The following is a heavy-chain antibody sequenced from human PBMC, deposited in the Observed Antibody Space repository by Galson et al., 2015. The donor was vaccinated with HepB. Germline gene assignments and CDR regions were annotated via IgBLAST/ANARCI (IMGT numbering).Heavy chain of an antibody. CDR1: GYTFSNYG. J-gene: IGHJ4*02. Sequence: SVKVSCKASGYTFSNYGIIWVRQAPGQGLEWMGWISAYNGNANYARKVQGRVTMTTDKPTSTAYMELRSLRSDDRAVYYCARVVRSVAPYFDYWGQGTLVTVSS. CDR3: ARVVRSVAPYFDY. CDR2: ISAYNGNA. V-gene: IGHV1-18*01. D-gene: IGHD4-23*01.